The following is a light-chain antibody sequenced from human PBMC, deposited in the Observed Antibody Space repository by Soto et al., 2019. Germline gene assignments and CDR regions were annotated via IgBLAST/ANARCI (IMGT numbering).Light chain of an antibody. Sequence: EIVMTQSPATLSVSPGERATLSCRASQSVSSNLAWYQKKPGQSPRLLIYGASTRAIGIPARFSGSGFGTEFTLTISSLQSEDFAVYYCQQYNNWPPWTFGQGTKVDIK. J-gene: IGKJ1*01. CDR1: QSVSSN. V-gene: IGKV3-15*01. CDR3: QQYNNWPPWT. CDR2: GAS.